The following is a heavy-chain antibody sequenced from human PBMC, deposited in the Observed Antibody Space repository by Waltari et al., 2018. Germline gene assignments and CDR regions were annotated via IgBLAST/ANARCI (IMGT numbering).Heavy chain of an antibody. CDR3: ANSPVESGATGSVKPWGFDY. CDR2: IREDGSDK. CDR1: GFRFRTYW. V-gene: IGHV3-7*01. D-gene: IGHD2-2*01. Sequence: EVQLVESGGGLVQPGGSLRLSCQASGFRFRTYWMRWVRRPPGKGLEWVASIREDGSDKYYVDSVKGRFTISRDNAKTSLYLQMNSLRAEDTAVYFCANSPVESGATGSVKPWGFDYWGQGNLVTVSS. J-gene: IGHJ4*02.